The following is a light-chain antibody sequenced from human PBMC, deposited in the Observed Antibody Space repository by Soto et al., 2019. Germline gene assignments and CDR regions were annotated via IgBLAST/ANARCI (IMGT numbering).Light chain of an antibody. Sequence: DIQMTQSPSSLSASVGDRLTLTCRASRTISTFLNWYQQKPGKAPKLLINITSNLQTGVPSRFSGSGSGTDFTLTITSLQREDFATYYCQKSYSPPFTFGPGTRVEI. CDR2: ITS. J-gene: IGKJ3*01. CDR1: RTISTF. V-gene: IGKV1-39*01. CDR3: QKSYSPPFT.